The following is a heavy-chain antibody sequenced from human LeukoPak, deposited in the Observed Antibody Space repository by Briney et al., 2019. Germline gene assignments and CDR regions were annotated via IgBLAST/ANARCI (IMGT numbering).Heavy chain of an antibody. Sequence: SETLSLTCAVYGGSFSGYYWSWIRQPPGKGLEWIGEINHSGSTNYNPSLKSRVTISVDTSKNQFSLKLSSVTAADTAVYYCARGVSYWGQGTLVTVSS. J-gene: IGHJ4*02. CDR2: INHSGST. CDR1: GGSFSGYY. V-gene: IGHV4-34*01. CDR3: ARGVSY.